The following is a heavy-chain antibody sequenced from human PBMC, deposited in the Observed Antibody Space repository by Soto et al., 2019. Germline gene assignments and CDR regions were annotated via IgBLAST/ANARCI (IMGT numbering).Heavy chain of an antibody. CDR1: GFTFSSYW. CDR2: INSDGSST. D-gene: IGHD3-22*01. V-gene: IGHV3-74*01. Sequence: GGSLRLSCAASGFTFSSYWMHWVRQAPGKGLVWVSRINSDGSSTSYADSVKGRFTFSRDNAKSTLYLQMDSLRAEDTAVYYCARDQFIKGGGYLSFDYWGQGTPVTVSS. J-gene: IGHJ4*02. CDR3: ARDQFIKGGGYLSFDY.